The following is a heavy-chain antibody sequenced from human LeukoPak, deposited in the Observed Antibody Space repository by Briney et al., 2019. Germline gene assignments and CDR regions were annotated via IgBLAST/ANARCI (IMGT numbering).Heavy chain of an antibody. Sequence: PSETLSLTCTVSGGSISSGSYYWSWIRQPAGKGLEWIGRNYTSGNTNYNPSLQSRVTISVDTSKTQFSLKLSSVTAADTAVYYCAREGWSESGSYLYYFDYWGQGTLVTVSS. CDR3: AREGWSESGSYLYYFDY. J-gene: IGHJ4*02. CDR2: NYTSGNT. D-gene: IGHD1-26*01. V-gene: IGHV4-61*02. CDR1: GGSISSGSYY.